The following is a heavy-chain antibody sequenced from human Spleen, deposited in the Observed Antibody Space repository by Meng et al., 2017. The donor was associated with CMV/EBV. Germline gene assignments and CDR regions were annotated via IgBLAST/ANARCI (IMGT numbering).Heavy chain of an antibody. Sequence: WVRQAPGQGLEWMGWIHPNSGGTNYAQKFQGRVTMTRDTSISTAYMELSRLRSDDTAVYYCARDDSLAGVGSLELLADYYYYYGMDVWGQGTTVTVSS. V-gene: IGHV1-2*02. CDR3: ARDDSLAGVGSLELLADYYYYYGMDV. CDR2: IHPNSGGT. J-gene: IGHJ6*02. D-gene: IGHD1-7*01.